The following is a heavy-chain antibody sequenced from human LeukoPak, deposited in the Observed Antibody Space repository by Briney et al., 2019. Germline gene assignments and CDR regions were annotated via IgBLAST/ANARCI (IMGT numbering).Heavy chain of an antibody. CDR3: ARVRGPTVYTYYLDV. D-gene: IGHD1-14*01. CDR2: ISDGGDTT. Sequence: GGSLRLSCAASGFTFSNNGMTWVRQAPGKGMEWVTGISDGGDTTYDAGSVKGRFTVSRDNSKNILYLQMISLRAEDTALYSCARVRGPTVYTYYLDVWGKGTTVTVSS. V-gene: IGHV3-23*01. J-gene: IGHJ6*03. CDR1: GFTFSNNG.